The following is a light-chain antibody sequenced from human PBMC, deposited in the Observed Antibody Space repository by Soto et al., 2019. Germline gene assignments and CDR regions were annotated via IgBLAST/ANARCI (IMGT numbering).Light chain of an antibody. CDR2: AAS. CDR3: QQSYSTPFT. CDR1: QSISNY. V-gene: IGKV1-39*01. J-gene: IGKJ3*01. Sequence: DLQMTQSPSSLSASVGDRVTITCRASQSISNYLNWYQQKPGKAPKLLIYAASSLQSGVPSRFSGSGSGTDFTLTISSLQPEDFATYYCQQSYSTPFTFGPGTKVDLK.